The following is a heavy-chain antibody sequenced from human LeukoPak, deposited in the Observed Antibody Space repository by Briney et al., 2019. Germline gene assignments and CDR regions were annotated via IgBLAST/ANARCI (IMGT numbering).Heavy chain of an antibody. V-gene: IGHV5-10-1*01. CDR1: GYSFTSYW. J-gene: IGHJ4*02. D-gene: IGHD2-15*01. Sequence: GESLQISCKGSGYSFTSYWISWVRQMPGKGLEWRGRIDPSDSYTNYSPSFQSHVTISADKSISTAYLQWSSLKASDTAMYYCARVVCSGGSCYTYLLDYWGQGTLVTVSS. CDR3: ARVVCSGGSCYTYLLDY. CDR2: IDPSDSYT.